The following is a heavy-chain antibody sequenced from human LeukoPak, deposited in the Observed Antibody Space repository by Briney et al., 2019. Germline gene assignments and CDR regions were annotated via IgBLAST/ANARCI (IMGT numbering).Heavy chain of an antibody. J-gene: IGHJ4*02. Sequence: SETLSLTCTVSGGSISSGDYYWSWIRQPPGKVREWIGYIYYSGSTYYNPSLKSRVTISVDTSKNQFSLKLSSVTAADTAVYYCARVPTYYYDSSGYYLDYWGQGTLVTVSS. CDR2: IYYSGST. CDR1: GGSISSGDYY. CDR3: ARVPTYYYDSSGYYLDY. D-gene: IGHD3-22*01. V-gene: IGHV4-30-4*08.